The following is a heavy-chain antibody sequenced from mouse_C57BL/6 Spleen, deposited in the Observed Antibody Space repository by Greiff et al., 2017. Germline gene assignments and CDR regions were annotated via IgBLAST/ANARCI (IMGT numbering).Heavy chain of an antibody. CDR1: GFTFNTYA. CDR2: IRSKSSNYAT. V-gene: IGHV10-3*01. J-gene: IGHJ4*01. Sequence: EVQGVESGGGLVQPKGSLKLSCAASGFTFNTYAMHWVRQAPGKGLEWVARIRSKSSNYATYYADSVKDRLTISREDSQSILYLQMNNLKTVDTAMYYCVRDSSLCDGSSPCYAIDYWGQGTSVTVSS. D-gene: IGHD1-1*01. CDR3: VRDSSLCDGSSPCYAIDY.